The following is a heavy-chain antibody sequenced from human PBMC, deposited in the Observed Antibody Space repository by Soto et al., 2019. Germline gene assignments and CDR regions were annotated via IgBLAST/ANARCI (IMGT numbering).Heavy chain of an antibody. Sequence: QVQLVQSGVEVKKPGASVKVSCKTSGYTFTTYDISWVRQAPGQGLEWMGWISGYNGNTNYAQKLQGRVTMTTATSTSTAYMELRSLRSDDTAVYYCAREVAYGDWFDPWGQGTLVTVSS. CDR1: GYTFTTYD. CDR2: ISGYNGNT. D-gene: IGHD4-17*01. J-gene: IGHJ5*02. CDR3: AREVAYGDWFDP. V-gene: IGHV1-18*01.